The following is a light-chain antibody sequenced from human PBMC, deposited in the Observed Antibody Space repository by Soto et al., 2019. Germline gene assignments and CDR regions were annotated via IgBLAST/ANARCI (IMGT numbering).Light chain of an antibody. J-gene: IGLJ2*01. CDR3: QSSDNSLSVHVV. CDR2: GNN. V-gene: IGLV1-40*01. CDR1: SSNIGAGYY. Sequence: QSVLTQPPSVSGAPGQRVTISCTGTSSNIGAGYYVHWYQQLRGTAPKLLIYGNNNRPSGVPDRFSGSKSGTSASLAITGLQAEDEADYYCQSSDNSLSVHVVFGGGTQLFVL.